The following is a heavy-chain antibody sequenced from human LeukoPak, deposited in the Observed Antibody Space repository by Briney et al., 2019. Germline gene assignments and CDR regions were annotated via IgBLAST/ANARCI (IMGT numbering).Heavy chain of an antibody. CDR3: ARGSGYYGSGSYFS. D-gene: IGHD3-10*01. V-gene: IGHV3-7*01. CDR1: GFTFSSYW. J-gene: IGHJ4*02. CDR2: IKQDGSEE. Sequence: GGSLRLSCAASGFTFSSYWMSWVRQAPGKGLEWVANIKQDGSEENYVDSVKGRFTISRDNAKNSLYLQMNSLRAEDTAVYYCARGSGYYGSGSYFSWGQGPLVTVSS.